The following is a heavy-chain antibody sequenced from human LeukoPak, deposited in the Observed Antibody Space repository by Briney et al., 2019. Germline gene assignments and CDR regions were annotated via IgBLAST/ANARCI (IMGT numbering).Heavy chain of an antibody. CDR1: GFTFSSYW. V-gene: IGHV3-7*01. CDR3: ARAITNYGYIFDY. J-gene: IGHJ4*02. D-gene: IGHD5-18*01. Sequence: GGSLRLSCAGSGFTFSSYWMSWVRQAPGKGLEWVANIKEDGTEKYYVDSVKGRFTISRDNAKNSLYLQMNSLRAEDTAVYYCARAITNYGYIFDYWGQGTLVTVSS. CDR2: IKEDGTEK.